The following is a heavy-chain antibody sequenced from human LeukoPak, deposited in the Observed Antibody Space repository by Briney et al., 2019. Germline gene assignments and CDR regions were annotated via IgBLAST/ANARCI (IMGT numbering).Heavy chain of an antibody. D-gene: IGHD6-19*01. CDR2: INHSGGST. V-gene: IGHV1-46*01. J-gene: IGHJ4*02. CDR1: GCTFTSYY. Sequence: ASVTVSCKASGCTFTSYYMHWVRQPPGQGLEWMGIINHSGGSTSYAQKFQGRVTMTRDTSTSTVYMELSSLRSEDTAVYYCARDSADGIAVAGTFDYWGQGTLVTVSS. CDR3: ARDSADGIAVAGTFDY.